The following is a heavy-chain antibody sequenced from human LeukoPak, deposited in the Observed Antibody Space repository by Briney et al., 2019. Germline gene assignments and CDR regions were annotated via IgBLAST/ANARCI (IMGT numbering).Heavy chain of an antibody. CDR1: GFTFSSYA. V-gene: IGHV3-30*18. CDR3: AKDLSVRKGSFDY. D-gene: IGHD2/OR15-2a*01. J-gene: IGHJ4*02. Sequence: PGRSLRLSCAASGFTFSSYAIHWVRQAPGKGLEWVAVISSDGREKYYADSVKGRFTISRDNSMNTLYVQMSSLRAEDTAVYYCAKDLSVRKGSFDYWGQGTLVTVSS. CDR2: ISSDGREK.